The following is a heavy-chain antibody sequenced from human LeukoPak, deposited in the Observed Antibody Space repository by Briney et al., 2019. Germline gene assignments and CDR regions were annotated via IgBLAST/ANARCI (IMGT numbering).Heavy chain of an antibody. D-gene: IGHD3-10*01. Sequence: GGSLRLSCAATGFTFSNYAIHWGRQAPGKGLEWVAFISDDGSRQHYADSVKGRFTISRDSSKNTLNLQMNSLRAEDTAVYYCVKDRTGTYTLDYWGQGTLVTVSS. CDR1: GFTFSNYA. J-gene: IGHJ4*02. V-gene: IGHV3-30-3*01. CDR2: ISDDGSRQ. CDR3: VKDRTGTYTLDY.